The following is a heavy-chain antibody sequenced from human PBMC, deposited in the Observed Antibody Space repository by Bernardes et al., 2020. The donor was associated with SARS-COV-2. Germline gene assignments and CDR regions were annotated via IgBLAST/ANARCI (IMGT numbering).Heavy chain of an antibody. D-gene: IGHD3-10*01. Sequence: GGSLRLSRAASGFTFSKVWMSWVRQAPGKGLEWVGRVKSRTDGGTIDYAAPVKGRFTISRDDSRNTLYLQMNSLKTAETAVYYCTTAGSFWGQGTLVTVSA. J-gene: IGHJ4*02. CDR1: GFTFSKVW. CDR3: TTAGSF. V-gene: IGHV3-15*01. CDR2: VKSRTDGGTI.